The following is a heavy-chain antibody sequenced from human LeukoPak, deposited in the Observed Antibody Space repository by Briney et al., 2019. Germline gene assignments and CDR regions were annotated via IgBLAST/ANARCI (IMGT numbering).Heavy chain of an antibody. Sequence: KPSETLSLTCTVSGGSISSSSYYWGWIRQPPGKGLEWIGSIYYSGSTYYNPSLKSRVTISVDTSKNQFSLKLSSATAADTAVYYCARESPEPIVVVPAARNMDFDYWGQGTLVTVSS. V-gene: IGHV4-39*07. CDR1: GGSISSSSYY. CDR2: IYYSGST. CDR3: ARESPEPIVVVPAARNMDFDY. J-gene: IGHJ4*02. D-gene: IGHD2-2*01.